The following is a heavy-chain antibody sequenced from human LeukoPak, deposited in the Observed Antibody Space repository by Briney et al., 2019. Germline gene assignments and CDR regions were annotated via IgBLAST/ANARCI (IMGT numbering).Heavy chain of an antibody. D-gene: IGHD2-2*01. CDR2: IKQDGSKK. CDR3: ASQPAAADVDY. J-gene: IGHJ4*02. V-gene: IGHV3-7*03. CDR1: GFTFSSYW. Sequence: HSGGSLRLSFAASGFTFSSYWMTWVRQAPGKGLEWVANIKQDGSKKSYVDSVKGRFTISRDNAKNSLYLQMNSLRADDTGVYYCASQPAAADVDYWGQGTLVTVSS.